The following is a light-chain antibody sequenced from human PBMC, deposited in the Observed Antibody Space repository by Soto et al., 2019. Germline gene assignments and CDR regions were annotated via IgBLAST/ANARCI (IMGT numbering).Light chain of an antibody. V-gene: IGKV3-15*01. CDR2: GAS. CDR1: QSISSN. Sequence: EVVMTQSPATLSVSPGEGATLSCRVSQSISSNLAWYQQKLGQAPRLLIYGASTRATDIPARFSGSGSGTEFTLTISSLQSEDFAVYYCQQYNKWPLWTFGQGTKVEIK. CDR3: QQYNKWPLWT. J-gene: IGKJ1*01.